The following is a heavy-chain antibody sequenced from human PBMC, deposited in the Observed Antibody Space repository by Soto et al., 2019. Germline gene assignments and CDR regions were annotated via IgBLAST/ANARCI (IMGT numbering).Heavy chain of an antibody. CDR3: ARLADYYDSSGYNRDAFDS. CDR1: VHTINCHS. D-gene: IGHD3-22*01. CDR2: ISAYNGNT. J-gene: IGHJ3*02. Sequence: LQLSSKSSVHTINCHSLLCVRPAHRQGLKWMGWISAYNGNTNYAQKLQGRVTMTTDTSTSTAYMELRSLRSDDTAVYYCARLADYYDSSGYNRDAFDSWVQGKMVTFSS. V-gene: IGHV1-18*04.